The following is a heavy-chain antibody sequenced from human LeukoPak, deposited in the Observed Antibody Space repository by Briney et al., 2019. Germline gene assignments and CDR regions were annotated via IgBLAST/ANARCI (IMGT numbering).Heavy chain of an antibody. Sequence: SRTLSLTCTVSGGSISSGDYYWSWIRQPPGKGLEWIGYIYYSGSTYYNPSLKSRVTISVDTSKNQFSLKLSSVTAADTAVYYCARYGGNAYFDYWGQGTLVTVSS. D-gene: IGHD4-23*01. V-gene: IGHV4-30-4*01. J-gene: IGHJ4*02. CDR3: ARYGGNAYFDY. CDR2: IYYSGST. CDR1: GGSISSGDYY.